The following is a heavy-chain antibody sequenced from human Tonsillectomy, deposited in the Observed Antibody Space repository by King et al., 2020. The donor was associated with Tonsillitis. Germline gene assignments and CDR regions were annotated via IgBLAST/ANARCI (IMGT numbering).Heavy chain of an antibody. CDR2: IRSKANSYAT. J-gene: IGHJ4*02. CDR1: GFTFSGSA. Sequence: DVQLVESGGGLVQPGGSLKLSCAASGFTFSGSAMHWVRQASGKGLEWVGRIRSKANSYATAYAASVKGRVTISRDDSKTTAYLQMNSLKTEDTAVYYCTTPGSVYSSSYDYWGQGTLVTVSS. D-gene: IGHD6-6*01. V-gene: IGHV3-73*02. CDR3: TTPGSVYSSSYDY.